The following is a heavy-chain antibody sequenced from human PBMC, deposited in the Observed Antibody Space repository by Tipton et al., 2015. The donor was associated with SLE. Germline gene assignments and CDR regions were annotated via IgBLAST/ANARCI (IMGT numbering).Heavy chain of an antibody. CDR2: IRFTGDA. CDR3: ARVRVVAATGWFDS. CDR1: GGSISTNY. Sequence: TLSLTCSVSGGSISTNYWIWIRQSPGKGLEWVGYIRFTGDASYNPSLRSRVTMSVDTAKNQFSLKLSSVTAADTAVYYCARVRVVAATGWFDSWGQGTLVTVSS. J-gene: IGHJ5*01. D-gene: IGHD2-15*01. V-gene: IGHV4-59*12.